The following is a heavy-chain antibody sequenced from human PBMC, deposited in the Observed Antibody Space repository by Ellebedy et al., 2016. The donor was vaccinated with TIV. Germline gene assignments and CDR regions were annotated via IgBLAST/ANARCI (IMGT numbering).Heavy chain of an antibody. CDR1: GFTFKRFA. D-gene: IGHD6-6*01. V-gene: IGHV3-23*01. J-gene: IGHJ4*02. Sequence: PGGSLRLSCVASGFTFKRFAMSWVPQVPGKGLEWVSGISGPGVDRDYADSVKGRFTISRDNSKNTLYLQMNSLRAEDTALYYCAKGTLGKGSSCFDFWGQGTQVTVSS. CDR3: AKGTLGKGSSCFDF. CDR2: ISGPGVDR.